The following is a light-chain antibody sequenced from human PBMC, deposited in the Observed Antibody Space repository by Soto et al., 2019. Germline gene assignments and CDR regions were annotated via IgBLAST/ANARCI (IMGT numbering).Light chain of an antibody. V-gene: IGLV2-14*01. J-gene: IGLJ1*01. CDR3: SSYTSSSTPYV. CDR2: DVS. Sequence: QSALTQPASVSGSPGQSITISCTGTSSDVGGYNYVSWYQQHPGKAPKLMIYDVSKRPSGVSNRFSGSKSGNTASLTISGLQAEDEANYYGSSYTSSSTPYVFGTGTKLTVL. CDR1: SSDVGGYNY.